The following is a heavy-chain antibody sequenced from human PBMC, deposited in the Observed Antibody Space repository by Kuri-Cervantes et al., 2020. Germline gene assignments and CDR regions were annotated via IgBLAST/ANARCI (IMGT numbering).Heavy chain of an antibody. CDR3: ARTIPAAFGYYYYYMDV. J-gene: IGHJ6*03. CDR1: GGSISSSSYY. D-gene: IGHD2-2*01. Sequence: ESLKISCTVSGGSISSSSYYWGWIRQPPGKGLEWIGSIYYSGSTYYNPSLKSRVTISVDTSKNQFSLKLSSVAAADTAVYYCARTIPAAFGYYYYYMDVWGKGTSVTVSS. V-gene: IGHV4-39*07. CDR2: IYYSGST.